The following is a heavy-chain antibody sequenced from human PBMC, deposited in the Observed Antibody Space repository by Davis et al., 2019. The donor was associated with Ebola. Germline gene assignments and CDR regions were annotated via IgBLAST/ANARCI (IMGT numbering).Heavy chain of an antibody. J-gene: IGHJ4*02. V-gene: IGHV4-30-2*06. CDR2: IYQSGTT. CDR1: GGSISTSGYS. D-gene: IGHD3-10*01. Sequence: PSETLSLTCAVSGGSISTSGYSWNWIRQSPGKGLEWIGYIYQSGTTHYNPSLQSRVIISIDKSKNQFSLELRSVTAADTAVYYCARGPGITMLRGFIISPFDSWGQGTLVTVSS. CDR3: ARGPGITMLRGFIISPFDS.